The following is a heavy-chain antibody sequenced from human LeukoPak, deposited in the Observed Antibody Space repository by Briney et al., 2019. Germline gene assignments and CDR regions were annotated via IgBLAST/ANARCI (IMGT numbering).Heavy chain of an antibody. CDR3: AKMRGTGPFAAFDI. CDR2: IYYTGST. D-gene: IGHD1-14*01. Sequence: SETLSLTCTLSGGSISTYYWSWVRQPPGKGLEWIGYIYYTGSTDYNPSLKSRVTMSVDTSKNQFSLKLSSVTAADTAVYYCAKMRGTGPFAAFDIWGQGTMVTVSS. CDR1: GGSISTYY. V-gene: IGHV4-59*01. J-gene: IGHJ3*02.